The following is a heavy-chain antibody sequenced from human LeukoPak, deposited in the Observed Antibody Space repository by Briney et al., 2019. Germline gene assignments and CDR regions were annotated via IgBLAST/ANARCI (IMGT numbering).Heavy chain of an antibody. J-gene: IGHJ4*02. CDR3: ARERAVTTYYYFDY. V-gene: IGHV4-4*02. CDR1: GGSISSSNW. CDR2: IYHGGST. D-gene: IGHD4-17*01. Sequence: SETLSLTCAVSGGSISSSNWWSWVRQPPGKGLEWIGEIYHGGSTNYNPSLKSRVTISLDKSKNHFSLNLTSVTAADTAVYYCARERAVTTYYYFDYWGQGTLVTVSS.